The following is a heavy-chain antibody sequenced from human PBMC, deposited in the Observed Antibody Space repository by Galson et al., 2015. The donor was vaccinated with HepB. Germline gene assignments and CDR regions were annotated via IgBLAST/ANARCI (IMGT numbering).Heavy chain of an antibody. CDR3: AKDGNPITMVRGVITYFDY. D-gene: IGHD3-10*01. Sequence: SLRLSCAASGFTFSSYDMSWVRQAPGKGLEWVSAISGRGGSTYYADSVKGRFTISRDNSKNTLYLQMNSLRAEDTAVYYCAKDGNPITMVRGVITYFDYWGQGTLVTVSS. J-gene: IGHJ4*02. CDR1: GFTFSSYD. V-gene: IGHV3-23*01. CDR2: ISGRGGST.